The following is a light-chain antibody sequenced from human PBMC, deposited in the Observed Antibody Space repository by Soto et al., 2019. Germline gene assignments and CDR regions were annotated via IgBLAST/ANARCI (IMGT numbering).Light chain of an antibody. CDR2: AAS. V-gene: IGKV1-8*01. Sequence: AIRMTQSPSSLSASTGDRVTITCRASKGISSYLAWYKQKPGKAPKLLIYAASTLQSGVPSRFSGSGSGTDFTLTISCLQSEDFAPYYCHQFYSYPVTFAGGTEVEIK. J-gene: IGKJ4*01. CDR3: HQFYSYPVT. CDR1: KGISSY.